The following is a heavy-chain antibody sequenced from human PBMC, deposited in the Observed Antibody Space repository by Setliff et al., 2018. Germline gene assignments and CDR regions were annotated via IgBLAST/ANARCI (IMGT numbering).Heavy chain of an antibody. CDR3: AKTAHHYESSGYYYDPYFYYMDV. D-gene: IGHD3-22*01. CDR2: ISDSSGST. V-gene: IGHV3-23*01. J-gene: IGHJ6*03. CDR1: GFTFSTYA. Sequence: PGESLKISCAASGFTFSTYAMSWVRQAPGKGLEWVSSISDSSGSTYYADAVKGRLTISRDNSKNTLYLQMNSLRADDMAVYYCAKTAHHYESSGYYYDPYFYYMDVWGKGTTVTVSS.